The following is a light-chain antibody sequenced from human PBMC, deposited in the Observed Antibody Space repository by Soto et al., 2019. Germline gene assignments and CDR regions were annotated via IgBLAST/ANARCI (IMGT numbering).Light chain of an antibody. CDR1: SSTSANNY. CDR3: AAYTGNWNGPV. J-gene: IGLJ2*01. V-gene: IGLV1-47*01. Sequence: QSALTQPPSVSGTPGQRVSISCSGDSSTSANNYVHWYQQVPGAAPKLLIYRSDQRPSGVPERFSGSKSGTSASLTISGLRPEDEAQYYCAAYTGNWNGPVFGGGTKLTVL. CDR2: RSD.